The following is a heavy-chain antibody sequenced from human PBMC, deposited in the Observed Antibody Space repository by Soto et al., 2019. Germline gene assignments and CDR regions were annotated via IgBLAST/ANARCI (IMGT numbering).Heavy chain of an antibody. J-gene: IGHJ4*02. D-gene: IGHD3-22*01. CDR3: AKGSLYGSSGYLDY. Sequence: GGSLRLSCAASVFTFSGYAMSWVRQAPGKGLEWVSAISGSGGSTYYADSVKGRFTISRDNSKNTLYLQMNSLGAEDTAVYYCAKGSLYGSSGYLDYWGQGTLVTVSS. CDR2: ISGSGGST. V-gene: IGHV3-23*01. CDR1: VFTFSGYA.